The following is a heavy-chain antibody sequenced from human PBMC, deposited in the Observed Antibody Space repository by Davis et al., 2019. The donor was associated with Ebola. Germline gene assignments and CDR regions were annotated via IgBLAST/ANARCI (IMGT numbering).Heavy chain of an antibody. Sequence: GESLKISCAASGFTFAAYAMTWVRQAPGKGLEWVSVISGSGGGTFSADSVKGRFTISRDNSKNMMYLQMDSLRAEDTAVYYCAKDLSPYFDYPDYYNGLDVWGQGTTVTVSS. J-gene: IGHJ6*02. V-gene: IGHV3-23*01. CDR2: ISGSGGGT. CDR3: AKDLSPYFDYPDYYNGLDV. CDR1: GFTFAAYA. D-gene: IGHD3-9*01.